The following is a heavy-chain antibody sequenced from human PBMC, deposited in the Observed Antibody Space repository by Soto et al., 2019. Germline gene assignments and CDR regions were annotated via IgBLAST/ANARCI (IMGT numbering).Heavy chain of an antibody. V-gene: IGHV3-7*05. Sequence: EVQLEESGGGLVQPGGSLRLSCAASGFTFSSYWMSWVRQAPGKGLEWVANIKQDGSEKYYVDSVKGRFTISRDNAKNSLYLQMNSLRAEDTAVYYCARMGYFDWLLVDYWGQGTLVTVSS. CDR3: ARMGYFDWLLVDY. CDR1: GFTFSSYW. D-gene: IGHD3-9*01. J-gene: IGHJ4*02. CDR2: IKQDGSEK.